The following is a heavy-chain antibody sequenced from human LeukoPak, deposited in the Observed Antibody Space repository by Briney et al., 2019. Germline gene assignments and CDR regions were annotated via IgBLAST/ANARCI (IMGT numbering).Heavy chain of an antibody. Sequence: ASGRVSCKASEYSFTGYFMHWVRQAPGQGLEWMGWINPDSGGTKYAQKFQGRVTMARDTSTSTAYMELSGLTSDDTAVYYCARFAVVITNDYWGQGTLVTVSS. V-gene: IGHV1-2*02. CDR2: INPDSGGT. CDR1: EYSFTGYF. D-gene: IGHD3-10*01. J-gene: IGHJ4*02. CDR3: ARFAVVITNDY.